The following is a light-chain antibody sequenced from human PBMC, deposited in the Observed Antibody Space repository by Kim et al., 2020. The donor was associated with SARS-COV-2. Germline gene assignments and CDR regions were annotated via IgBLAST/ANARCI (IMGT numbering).Light chain of an antibody. J-gene: IGLJ3*02. CDR3: QTADRSGTWV. V-gene: IGLV3-25*03. Sequence: SYELTQPPSVSVSPGQTARINCSGDALPKQYAYWYQQKPGQAPVLLIYTDTERPSGIPERFSGSSTGTTVTLTISGVQAEDEADYYCQTADRSGTWVFGG. CDR2: TDT. CDR1: ALPKQY.